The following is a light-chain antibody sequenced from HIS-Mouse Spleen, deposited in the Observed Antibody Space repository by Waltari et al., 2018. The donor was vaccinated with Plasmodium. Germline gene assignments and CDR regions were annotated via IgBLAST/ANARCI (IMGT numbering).Light chain of an antibody. CDR3: QQYDNLPT. CDR2: DAS. Sequence: DIQRTQSPSSLSASVGDRVTITCQASQDISNYVNWYQQKPGKAPKLLIYDASNLETGVPSRFSGSGSGTDFTFTISSLQPEDIATYYCQQYDNLPTFGQGTRLEIK. V-gene: IGKV1-33*01. J-gene: IGKJ5*01. CDR1: QDISNY.